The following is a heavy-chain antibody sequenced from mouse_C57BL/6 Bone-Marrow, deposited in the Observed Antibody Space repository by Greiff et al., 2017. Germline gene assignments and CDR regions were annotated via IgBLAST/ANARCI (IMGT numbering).Heavy chain of an antibody. CDR2: INPSNGGT. J-gene: IGHJ3*01. CDR1: GYTFTSYW. V-gene: IGHV1-53*01. Sequence: QVQLQQPGTELVKPGASVKLSCKASGYTFTSYWMHWVKQRPGQGLEWIGNINPSNGGTNYNEKFKSKATLTVDKPSSTAYMQLSSLTSEDSAVYYCARTFLFITTVGGFAYWGQGTLVTVSA. D-gene: IGHD1-1*01. CDR3: ARTFLFITTVGGFAY.